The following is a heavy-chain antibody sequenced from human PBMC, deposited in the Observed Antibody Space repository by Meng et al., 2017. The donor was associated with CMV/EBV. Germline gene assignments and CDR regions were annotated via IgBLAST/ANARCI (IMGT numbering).Heavy chain of an antibody. J-gene: IGHJ6*02. CDR3: ASGRGSYCSSTSCSGVRYYYGMDV. CDR1: GYTFTGYY. V-gene: IGHV1-2*02. Sequence: ASVKVSCKASGYTFTGYYMHWVRQAPGQGLEWMGWINPNSGGTNYAQKFQGRVTMTRDTSISTAYMELSRLRSDDTAVYYCASGRGSYCSSTSCSGVRYYYGMDVWGQGTTVTVSS. D-gene: IGHD2-2*01. CDR2: INPNSGGT.